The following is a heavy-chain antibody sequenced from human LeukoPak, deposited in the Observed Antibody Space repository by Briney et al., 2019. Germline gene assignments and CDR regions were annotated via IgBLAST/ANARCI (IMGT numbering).Heavy chain of an antibody. CDR3: TRDIDDVLTGDDAFDV. D-gene: IGHD3-9*01. CDR1: GFTFSNYA. CDR2: INNGGETT. J-gene: IGHJ3*01. V-gene: IGHV3-21*03. Sequence: GGSLRLSCAASGFTFSNYAMAWVRQAPGKGLDWVAGINNGGETTYYADSVKGRFTISRDNAESSVYLQMNSLRVDDTGLYYCTRDIDDVLTGDDAFDVWGQGTVVTVSS.